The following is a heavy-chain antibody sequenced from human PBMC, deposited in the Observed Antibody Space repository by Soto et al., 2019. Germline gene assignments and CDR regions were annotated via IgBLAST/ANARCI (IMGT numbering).Heavy chain of an antibody. CDR3: AKGFGGEPHGYFDL. CDR1: GFTLSSYG. Sequence: QVQLVESGGGVVQPGTSLRLSCAASGFTLSSYGMHWVRQAPGKGLEWVAVTSYDGSEEYYADSAKGRFTIFRDNSKNTLHLQMNSLRAEDTAMYYCAKGFGGEPHGYFDLWGRGTLVTVSS. CDR2: TSYDGSEE. V-gene: IGHV3-30*18. J-gene: IGHJ2*01. D-gene: IGHD2-21*01.